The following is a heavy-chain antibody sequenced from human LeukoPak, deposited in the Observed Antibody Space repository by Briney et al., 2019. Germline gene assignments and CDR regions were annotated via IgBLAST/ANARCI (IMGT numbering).Heavy chain of an antibody. Sequence: GRSLRLSCAASGFTFSSYVMHWVRQAPGKGLEWVALIWYDGSNKNYADSVKGRFTISRDNSKNTLFLQMNSLRAEDTAVYYCAREASDAFDIWGQGTMVTVSS. J-gene: IGHJ3*02. CDR3: AREASDAFDI. CDR1: GFTFSSYV. V-gene: IGHV3-33*01. CDR2: IWYDGSNK.